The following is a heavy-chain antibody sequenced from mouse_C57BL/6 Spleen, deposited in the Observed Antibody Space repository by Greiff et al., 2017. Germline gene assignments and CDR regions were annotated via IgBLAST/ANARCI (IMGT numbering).Heavy chain of an antibody. J-gene: IGHJ1*03. CDR1: GYTFTDYE. CDR3: TRSWVYGNYGYFDV. V-gene: IGHV1-15*01. D-gene: IGHD2-1*01. Sequence: QVQLQQSGAELVRPGASVTLSCKASGYTFTDYEMHWVKQTPVHGLEWIGAIDPETGGTAYNQKFKGKAILTADKSSSTAYMELRSLTSEDSAVYYCTRSWVYGNYGYFDVWGTGTTVTVSS. CDR2: IDPETGGT.